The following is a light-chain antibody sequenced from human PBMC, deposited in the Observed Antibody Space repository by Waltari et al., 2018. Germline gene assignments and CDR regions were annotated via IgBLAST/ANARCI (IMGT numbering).Light chain of an antibody. Sequence: EIVLTQSPGTLSLSPGERATLSCRASQSFSRTLAWYQQKPGQAPKLLIYGASLRATGIPDRFTGSGSGTDFSLTISSLEPEDFAIYFCQHYVRLPATFGQGTKVEIK. CDR2: GAS. J-gene: IGKJ1*01. CDR1: QSFSRT. CDR3: QHYVRLPAT. V-gene: IGKV3-20*01.